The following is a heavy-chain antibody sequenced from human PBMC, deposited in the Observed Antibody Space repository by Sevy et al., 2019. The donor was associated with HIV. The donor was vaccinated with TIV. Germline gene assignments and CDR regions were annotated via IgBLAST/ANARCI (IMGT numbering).Heavy chain of an antibody. CDR3: ATTKDYYDSSGYPFDY. J-gene: IGHJ4*02. Sequence: ASVKVSCKVSGYTLAKFSIHWVRQAPGKGLEWMTSFDPEAGDPDDGKTIYAQKFLGRVTMTEDTSTDTAYMELSSLSSVYTAVYYCATTKDYYDSSGYPFDYWGQGTLVTVSS. D-gene: IGHD3-22*01. CDR2: FDPEAGDPDDGKT. V-gene: IGHV1-24*01. CDR1: GYTLAKFS.